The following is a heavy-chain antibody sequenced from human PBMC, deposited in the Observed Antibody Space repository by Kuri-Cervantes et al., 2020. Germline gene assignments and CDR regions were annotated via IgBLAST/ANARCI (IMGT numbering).Heavy chain of an antibody. J-gene: IGHJ4*02. CDR3: ARGATVTTYYFDY. CDR1: GFTFSSYA. V-gene: IGHV3-30*01. Sequence: GESLKISCAASGFTFSSYAIHWVRQAPGKGLEWVAVISYDGSNKYYADSVKGRFTISRDNSKNTLYLQMNSLRAEDTAVYYCARGATVTTYYFDYWGQGTLVTVSS. CDR2: ISYDGSNK. D-gene: IGHD4-17*01.